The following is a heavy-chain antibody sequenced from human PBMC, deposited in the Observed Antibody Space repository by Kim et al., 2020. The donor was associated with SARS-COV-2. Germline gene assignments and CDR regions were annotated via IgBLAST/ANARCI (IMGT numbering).Heavy chain of an antibody. CDR2: INHSGST. D-gene: IGHD3-10*01. V-gene: IGHV4-34*01. Sequence: SETLSLTCAVYGGSFSGYYWSWIRQPPGKGLEWIGEINHSGSTNYNPSLKSRVTISVDTSKNQFSLKLSSVTAADTAVYYCARTPMVRGVDPWGQGTLVTVSS. CDR1: GGSFSGYY. CDR3: ARTPMVRGVDP. J-gene: IGHJ5*02.